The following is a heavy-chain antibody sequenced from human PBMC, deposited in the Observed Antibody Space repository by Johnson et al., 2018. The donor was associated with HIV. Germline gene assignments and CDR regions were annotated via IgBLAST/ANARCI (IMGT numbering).Heavy chain of an antibody. V-gene: IGHV3-30*04. CDR1: GFTFSSYP. D-gene: IGHD5-18*01. J-gene: IGHJ3*02. CDR3: ARLPSGYSRDAFDI. Sequence: QMLLVESGGGVVQPGKSLRLSCAASGFTFSSYPMHLVRQAPGKGLEWVAVISYDGRSKFYADSAKGRFTISRDNSKNTLYLQMNSLRAEDTALYYCARLPSGYSRDAFDIWGQWTMVTVPS. CDR2: ISYDGRSK.